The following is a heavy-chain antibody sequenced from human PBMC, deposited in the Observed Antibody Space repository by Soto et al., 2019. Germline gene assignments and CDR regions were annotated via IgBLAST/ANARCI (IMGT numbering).Heavy chain of an antibody. CDR3: ARDRVESGYPEYCQH. CDR1: GFTVSSNY. CDR2: IYSGGST. Sequence: EVQLVESGGGLIQPGGSLRLSCAASGFTVSSNYMSLVRQAPGKGLEWVSVIYSGGSTYYADSVKGRFTISRDNSKNTLYLQMNSLRAEDTAVYYCARDRVESGYPEYCQHWGQGTLVTVSS. V-gene: IGHV3-53*01. D-gene: IGHD3-22*01. J-gene: IGHJ1*01.